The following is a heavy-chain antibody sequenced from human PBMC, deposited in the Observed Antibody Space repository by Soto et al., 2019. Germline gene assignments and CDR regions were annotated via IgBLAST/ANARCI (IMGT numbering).Heavy chain of an antibody. CDR1: GGSISSGVYY. CDR3: ARDRIAVAGSHYYGMDV. CDR2: IYYSGTT. Sequence: SETLSLTCTVSGGSISSGVYYWTWIRQPPGKGLEWIGYIYYSGTTYSNPPLKSRVTISVDTSKNQFSLKLSSVTAADTAVYYCARDRIAVAGSHYYGMDVWGQGTTVTVSS. V-gene: IGHV4-30-4*02. D-gene: IGHD6-19*01. J-gene: IGHJ6*02.